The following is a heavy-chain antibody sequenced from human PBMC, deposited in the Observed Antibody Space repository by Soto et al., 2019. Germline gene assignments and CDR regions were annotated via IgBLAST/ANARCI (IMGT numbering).Heavy chain of an antibody. D-gene: IGHD2-2*01. CDR2: INAGNGNT. J-gene: IGHJ5*02. V-gene: IGHV1-3*01. CDR3: ARAPMVVVVPAARGVWFDP. Sequence: ASVKVSCKASGYTFTSYAMHWVRQAPGQRLEWMGWINAGNGNTKYSQKFQGRVTITRDTSASTAYMELGSLRSEDTAVYYCARAPMVVVVPAARGVWFDPWGQGTLVTVSS. CDR1: GYTFTSYA.